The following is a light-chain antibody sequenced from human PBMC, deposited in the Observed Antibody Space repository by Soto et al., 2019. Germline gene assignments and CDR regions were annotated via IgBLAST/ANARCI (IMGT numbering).Light chain of an antibody. CDR3: QQYNSDWT. CDR1: QSVSSN. CDR2: GAS. Sequence: EIVMTQSPATLSVSPGERATLSCRASQSVSSNLAWYQQKPGQAPRLLIYGASTRATGIPARFSGSGSGTEFTLTISSLQSEDFAVYYCQQYNSDWTFGQGTKVDIK. J-gene: IGKJ1*01. V-gene: IGKV3-15*01.